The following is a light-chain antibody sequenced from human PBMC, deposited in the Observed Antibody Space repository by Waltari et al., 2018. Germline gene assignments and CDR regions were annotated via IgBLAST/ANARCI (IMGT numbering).Light chain of an antibody. J-gene: IGLJ2*01. V-gene: IGLV1-40*01. CDR2: DDS. Sequence: QSVLTQPPSVSGAPGQRVTISCTGSSSNIGSPYNVHWYQQVPGRAPKLLIYDDSHRPSGVPDRFSGSKSGTSASLAITGLQAEDEAEYFCQSYDGGLNGLFFGGGTKVTVL. CDR1: SSNIGSPYN. CDR3: QSYDGGLNGLF.